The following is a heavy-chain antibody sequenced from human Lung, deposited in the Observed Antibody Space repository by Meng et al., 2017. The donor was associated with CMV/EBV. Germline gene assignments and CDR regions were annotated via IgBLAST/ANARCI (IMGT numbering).Heavy chain of an antibody. CDR1: AYTFTGYY. V-gene: IGHV1-2*06. D-gene: IGHD7-27*01. CDR2: ITPSSGGT. J-gene: IGHJ4*02. Sequence: QVQLVQSGAEVKKPGASVKVSCKASAYTFTGYYMHWLRQGPGQGLEWVGRITPSSGGTTYAQKFQGRVTMTRDTSISTAYMELSSLRSDDAAIYYCVRANLGSADYWGQGTLVTVSS. CDR3: VRANLGSADY.